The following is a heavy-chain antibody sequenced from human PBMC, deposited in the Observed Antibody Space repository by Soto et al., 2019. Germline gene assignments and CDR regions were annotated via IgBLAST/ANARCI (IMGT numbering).Heavy chain of an antibody. CDR1: GFTFRVYA. Sequence: EVRLLESGGGLVQPGGSLRLSCAASGFTFRVYAMSWVRQAPGKGLEWVSGISGSGDSTHYADSVKGRFTVSRDNSNSMLYLQTNSLRAEDTAIYYCAKALYGGFTYWGQGTLVTVSS. CDR2: ISGSGDST. V-gene: IGHV3-23*01. J-gene: IGHJ4*02. D-gene: IGHD3-10*01. CDR3: AKALYGGFTY.